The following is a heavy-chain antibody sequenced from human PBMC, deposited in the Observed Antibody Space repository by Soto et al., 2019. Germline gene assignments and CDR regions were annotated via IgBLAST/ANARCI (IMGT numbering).Heavy chain of an antibody. J-gene: IGHJ5*02. CDR1: GGTFSSYA. CDR2: IIPIFGTA. V-gene: IGHV1-69*13. CDR3: ARQDYDIPNWFDP. Sequence: SVKVSFKASGGTFSSYAISWVRQAPGQGLEWMGGIIPIFGTANYAQKFQGRVTITADESTSTAYMELSSLRSEDTAVYYCARQDYDIPNWFDPWGQGTLVTVSS. D-gene: IGHD3-9*01.